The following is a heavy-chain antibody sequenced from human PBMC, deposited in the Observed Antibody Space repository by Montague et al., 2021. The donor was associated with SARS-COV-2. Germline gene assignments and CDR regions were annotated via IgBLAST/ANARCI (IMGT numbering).Heavy chain of an antibody. Sequence: SETLSLTCTVSGGSISTYYWSWSRQPPGKGLEWIGYIYYSGSTNYNPSLKSRVTISVDTSKNQFSLKLSSVTAADTAVYYCARHGPFVVVTAIHDTFDIWGQGTMVTVSS. V-gene: IGHV4-59*08. J-gene: IGHJ3*02. D-gene: IGHD2-21*02. CDR3: ARHGPFVVVTAIHDTFDI. CDR1: GGSISTYY. CDR2: IYYSGST.